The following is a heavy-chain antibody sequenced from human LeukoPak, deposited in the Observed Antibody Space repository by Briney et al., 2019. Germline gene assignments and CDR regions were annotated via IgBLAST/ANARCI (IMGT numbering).Heavy chain of an antibody. V-gene: IGHV1-8*01. CDR2: MNPNSGNT. J-gene: IGHJ4*02. D-gene: IGHD2-2*01. Sequence: ASVKVSCKASGYTFTSYDINWVRQATGQGLEWMGWMNPNSGNTGYAQKFQGRVTMTRNTSISTAYMELSSLRSEDTAVYYCARGGDIVVVPAAIISGGDYWGQGTLVTVSS. CDR3: ARGGDIVVVPAAIISGGDY. CDR1: GYTFTSYD.